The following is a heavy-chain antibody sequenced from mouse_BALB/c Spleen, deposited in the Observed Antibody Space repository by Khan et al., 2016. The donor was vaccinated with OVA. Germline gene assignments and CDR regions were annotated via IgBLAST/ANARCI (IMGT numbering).Heavy chain of an antibody. CDR1: GYTFTNYW. CDR2: IYPSDSYS. D-gene: IGHD2-3*01. CDR3: TREGDDGSSFAY. V-gene: IGHV1-69*02. J-gene: IGHJ3*01. Sequence: QVQLQQSGIELVRPGASVKLSCKASGYTFTNYWINWVKQRPGKGLEWIGNIYPSDSYSNYHQRFKDKATLTVDKSYSTAYLLLSSPKSEDSAVYYCTREGDDGSSFAYWGQGTLVTVAA.